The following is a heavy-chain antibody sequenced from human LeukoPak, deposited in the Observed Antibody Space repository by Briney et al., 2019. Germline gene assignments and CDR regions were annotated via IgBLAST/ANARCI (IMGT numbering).Heavy chain of an antibody. V-gene: IGHV4-39*01. J-gene: IGHJ2*01. CDR1: GGSISSSSYY. Sequence: SETLSLTCTVSGGSISSSSYYWGWIRQPPGKGLEWIGSIYYSGSTYYNPSLKSRVTISVDTSKNQFSLKLSSVTAADTAVYYCASYDTDHGDPYWYFDLWGRGTLVTVSS. CDR3: ASYDTDHGDPYWYFDL. D-gene: IGHD4-17*01. CDR2: IYYSGST.